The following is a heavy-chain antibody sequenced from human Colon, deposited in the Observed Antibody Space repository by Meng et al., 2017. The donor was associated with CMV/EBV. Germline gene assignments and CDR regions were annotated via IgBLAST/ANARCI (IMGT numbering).Heavy chain of an antibody. J-gene: IGHJ4*02. Sequence: GGSLRLSCAGSGVSFNAYGMNWVRQAPGKGLEWVANIKYDGSETHYVDSLKGRFTISRDNAKNSLFLQINSLRPEDTAVFFCARVGVNKPFDYWGQGTLVTVSS. CDR2: IKYDGSET. D-gene: IGHD2-21*01. CDR1: GVSFNAYG. V-gene: IGHV3-7*01. CDR3: ARVGVNKPFDY.